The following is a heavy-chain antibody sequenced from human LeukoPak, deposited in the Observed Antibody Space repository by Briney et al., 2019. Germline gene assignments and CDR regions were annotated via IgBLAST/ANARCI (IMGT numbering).Heavy chain of an antibody. Sequence: GSSVKVSCKASGGTFSSYAISWVRQAPGQGLEWMGGIIPIFGTANYAQKFQGRVTITADESTSTAYMEPSSLRSEDTAVYYCARAGSSCSSTSCYWSYYYGMDVWGQGTTVTVSS. CDR1: GGTFSSYA. J-gene: IGHJ6*02. D-gene: IGHD2-2*01. CDR3: ARAGSSCSSTSCYWSYYYGMDV. V-gene: IGHV1-69*01. CDR2: IIPIFGTA.